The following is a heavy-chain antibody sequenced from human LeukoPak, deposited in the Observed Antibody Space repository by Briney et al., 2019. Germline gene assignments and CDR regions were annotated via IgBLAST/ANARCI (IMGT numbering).Heavy chain of an antibody. J-gene: IGHJ4*02. D-gene: IGHD3-16*01. CDR2: ISPSNGNT. CDR3: VREASGGYFDY. CDR1: GYTFSTYH. Sequence: GASLKVSCKASGYTFSTYHMNWVRQAPGQGLEWMGTISPSNGNTNYAPSFRGRVTMTRDTSTSTVYMELTSLTSEDTAVYYCVREASGGYFDYWGQGTQVTVSS. V-gene: IGHV1-46*01.